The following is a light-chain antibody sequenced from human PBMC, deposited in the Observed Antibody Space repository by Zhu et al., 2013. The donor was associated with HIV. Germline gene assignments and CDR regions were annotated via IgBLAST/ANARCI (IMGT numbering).Light chain of an antibody. Sequence: EIVLTQSPGTLSLSPGERATLSCRASQSVTSYLAWYQQKPGQAPRLLIHGASSRATGIPDRFSGSGSGTDFTLTISRLEPEDFAVYYCQQYGSSPQTFGQGTKLEIK. V-gene: IGKV3-20*01. J-gene: IGKJ2*01. CDR2: GAS. CDR1: QSVTSY. CDR3: QQYGSSPQT.